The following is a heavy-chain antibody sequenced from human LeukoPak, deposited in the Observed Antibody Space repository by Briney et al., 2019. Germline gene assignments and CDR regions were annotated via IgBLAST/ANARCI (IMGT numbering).Heavy chain of an antibody. V-gene: IGHV4-59*01. J-gene: IGHJ5*02. CDR2: IYYSGGT. CDR1: GGSTSSYY. Sequence: SETLSLTCTVSGGSTSSYYWSWIRQPAGKGLEWIGYIYYSGGTDYNPSLKSRVTISVDTSKNQFSLKLSSVTAADTAVYYCAREGNWFDPWGQGTLVTVSS. CDR3: AREGNWFDP.